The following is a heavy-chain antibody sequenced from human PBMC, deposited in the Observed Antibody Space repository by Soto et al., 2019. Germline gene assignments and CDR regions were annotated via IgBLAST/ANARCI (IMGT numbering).Heavy chain of an antibody. D-gene: IGHD3-22*01. Sequence: SETLSLTCTVSGGSISSYYWSWIRQPPGKGLEWIGYIYYSGSTNYNPSLKSRVTISVDTSKNQFSLKLSSVTAADTAVYYCARDAGYYDSSGYRGLGMDVWGQGTTVTVSS. CDR1: GGSISSYY. J-gene: IGHJ6*02. V-gene: IGHV4-59*01. CDR2: IYYSGST. CDR3: ARDAGYYDSSGYRGLGMDV.